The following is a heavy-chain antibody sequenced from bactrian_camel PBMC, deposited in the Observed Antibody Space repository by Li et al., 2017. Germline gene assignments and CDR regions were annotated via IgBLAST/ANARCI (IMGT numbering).Heavy chain of an antibody. J-gene: IGHJ4*01. Sequence: HVQLVASGGGSVQAGGSLRLTCTASGLSFDDSDMGWYRQGSGLSCELVSSIGSDGSTYYVDSVKGRFAISQDNAKNTVYLQMTSLKPEDTATYYCAKGRPRLGLVAADLDRGQGTQVTVS. V-gene: IGHV3S55*01. CDR2: IGSDGST. D-gene: IGHD7*01. CDR1: GLSFDDSD. CDR3: AKGRPRLGLVAADLD.